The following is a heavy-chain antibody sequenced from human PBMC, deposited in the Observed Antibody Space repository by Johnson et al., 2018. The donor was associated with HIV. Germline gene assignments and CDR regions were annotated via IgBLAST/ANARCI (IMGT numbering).Heavy chain of an antibody. CDR2: ISYDGSNK. J-gene: IGHJ3*02. V-gene: IGHV3-30*03. CDR3: ARDVYYYDSSEEGAFDI. Sequence: QVQLVESGGGVVQPGRSPRLSCAASGFTFSSYGMHWVRQAPGKGLAWVAVISYDGSNKDYADSVKGRFTIPRDNSKTTLYLQMNSLRAEDTAVYYCARDVYYYDSSEEGAFDIWGQGTMVTVSS. CDR1: GFTFSSYG. D-gene: IGHD3-22*01.